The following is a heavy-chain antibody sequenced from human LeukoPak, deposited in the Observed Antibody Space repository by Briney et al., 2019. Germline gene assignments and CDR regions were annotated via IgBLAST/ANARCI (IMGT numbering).Heavy chain of an antibody. J-gene: IGHJ4*02. CDR3: ARGGGYDSLNFDY. Sequence: SETLSLTCTVSGGSISSYYWSWIRQPPGKGLEWIGYIYYSGSTNYNPSLKSRVTISVDTSENQFSLKLSSVTAADTAVYYCARGGGYDSLNFDYWGQGTLVTVSS. D-gene: IGHD5-12*01. V-gene: IGHV4-59*01. CDR2: IYYSGST. CDR1: GGSISSYY.